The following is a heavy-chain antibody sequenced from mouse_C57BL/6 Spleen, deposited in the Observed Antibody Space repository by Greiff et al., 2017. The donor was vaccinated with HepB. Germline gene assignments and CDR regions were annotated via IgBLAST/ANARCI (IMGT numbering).Heavy chain of an antibody. D-gene: IGHD2-1*01. J-gene: IGHJ2*01. Sequence: EVMLVESGPELVKPGASVKMSCKASGYTFTDYNMHWVKQSHGKSLEWIGYINPNNGGTSYNQKFKGKATLTVNKSSSTAYMELRSLTSEDSAVYYCARPIYYGNYPPYFDYWGQGTTLTVSS. CDR2: INPNNGGT. CDR1: GYTFTDYN. CDR3: ARPIYYGNYPPYFDY. V-gene: IGHV1-22*01.